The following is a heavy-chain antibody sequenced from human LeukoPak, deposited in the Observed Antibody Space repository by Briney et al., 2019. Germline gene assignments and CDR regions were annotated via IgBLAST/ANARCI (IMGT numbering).Heavy chain of an antibody. V-gene: IGHV1-2*02. D-gene: IGHD6-13*01. CDR3: ARDPVAAAGYDY. CDR1: GYTFTGYY. CDR2: TNPNSGGT. Sequence: ASVKVSCKASGYTFTGYYMHWVRQAPGQGLEWMGWTNPNSGGTNYAQKFQGRVTMTRDTSISTAYMELSRLRSDDTAVYYCARDPVAAAGYDYWGQGTLVTVSS. J-gene: IGHJ4*02.